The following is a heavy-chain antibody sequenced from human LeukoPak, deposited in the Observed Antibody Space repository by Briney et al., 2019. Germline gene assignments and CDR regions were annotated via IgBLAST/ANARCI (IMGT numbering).Heavy chain of an antibody. CDR1: GFTASSNY. J-gene: IGHJ4*02. CDR3: AKGHAVYCSSTSCYVDY. V-gene: IGHV3-66*02. CDR2: IYSAGNT. Sequence: QPGGSLRLSWLASGFTASSNYMSWVRQAPGKGLEWVSVIYSAGNTYYADSVKGRFTISRHNSENTLYLQMNSLRAEDTAVYYCAKGHAVYCSSTSCYVDYWGQGTLVTVS. D-gene: IGHD2-2*01.